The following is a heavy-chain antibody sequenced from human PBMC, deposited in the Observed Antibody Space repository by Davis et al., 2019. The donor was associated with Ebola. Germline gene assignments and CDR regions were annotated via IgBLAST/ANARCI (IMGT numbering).Heavy chain of an antibody. J-gene: IGHJ4*02. Sequence: GSLRLSCTVSGGSIISSSSYWGWIRQPPRKGLEWIGSIYYSGSTYYNPSLKSRVTISVDTSKNQFSLKLSSVTAADTAVYYCARLTGAAAHGGWGQGTLVTVSS. V-gene: IGHV4-39*01. CDR1: GGSIISSSSY. D-gene: IGHD6-13*01. CDR2: IYYSGST. CDR3: ARLTGAAAHGG.